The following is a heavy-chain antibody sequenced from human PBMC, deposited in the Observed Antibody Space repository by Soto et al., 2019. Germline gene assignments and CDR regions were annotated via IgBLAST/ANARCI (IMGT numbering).Heavy chain of an antibody. V-gene: IGHV1-69*13. CDR2: IIPIFGTA. CDR3: ARDIRYFDDYWFDP. CDR1: GGTFSSYA. Sequence: GASVKVSCKASGGTFSSYAISWVRQAPGQGLEWMGGIIPIFGTANYAQKFQGRVTITADESTSTAYMELSSLRSEDTAVYYCARDIRYFDDYWFDPWGQGTLVTVSS. D-gene: IGHD3-9*01. J-gene: IGHJ5*02.